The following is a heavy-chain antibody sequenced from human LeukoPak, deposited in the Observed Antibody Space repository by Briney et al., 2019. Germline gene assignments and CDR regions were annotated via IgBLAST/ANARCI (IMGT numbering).Heavy chain of an antibody. J-gene: IGHJ6*03. D-gene: IGHD3-16*01. V-gene: IGHV3-20*04. CDR1: GFTFDDYA. Sequence: GGSLRLSCEVSGFTFDDYAMSWVRQAPGKGLEWVSGINWNGGSTGYADSVKGRFAISRDNAKNSLYLQMNSLRAEDMALYYCAKGGGGRLIYYYYMDVWGKGTTVTVSS. CDR2: INWNGGST. CDR3: AKGGGGRLIYYYYMDV.